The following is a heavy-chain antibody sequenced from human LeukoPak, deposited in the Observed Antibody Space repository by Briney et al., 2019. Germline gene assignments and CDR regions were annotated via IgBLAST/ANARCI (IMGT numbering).Heavy chain of an antibody. CDR3: ARARAYDSSGQHYYYGMDV. D-gene: IGHD3-22*01. J-gene: IGHJ6*02. CDR1: GFTFSSNY. V-gene: IGHV3-53*04. Sequence: GGSLRLSCAASGFTFSSNYMSWVRQAPGKGLEGGSVIYSGGSTYYADSVKGRFTISRHNSKNTLYLQMNSLRAEDTAVYYCARARAYDSSGQHYYYGMDVWGQGTTVTVSS. CDR2: IYSGGST.